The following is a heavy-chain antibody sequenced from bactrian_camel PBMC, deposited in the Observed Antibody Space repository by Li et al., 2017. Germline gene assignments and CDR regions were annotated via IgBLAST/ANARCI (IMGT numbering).Heavy chain of an antibody. Sequence: HVQLVESGGGLVQPGGSLRLFCAASGFTVSGRSMSWVRQAPGKGLEWASVGNVAGGSIYYAESVKGRFTISRDNAKNTLYLQLNSLKTEDTAMYYCAKRGRNYEYASWGQGT. CDR1: GFTVSGRS. D-gene: IGHD7*01. V-gene: IGHV3S33*01. CDR2: GNVAGGSI. CDR3: AKRGRNYEYAS. J-gene: IGHJ4*01.